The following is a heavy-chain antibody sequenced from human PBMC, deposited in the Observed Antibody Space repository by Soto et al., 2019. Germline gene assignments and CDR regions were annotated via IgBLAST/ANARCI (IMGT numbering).Heavy chain of an antibody. Sequence: EVPLLESGGGLVQPGGSLRLSFAASGFTFSSYDMRWVRQAPGKGLEWVSAISGSGGSTYYADSVKGRFTISRDNSKNTLYLQMNGLRAEDTAVYYCARRGSGSYYDYWGQGTLVTVSS. V-gene: IGHV3-23*01. CDR1: GFTFSSYD. D-gene: IGHD1-26*01. CDR2: ISGSGGST. J-gene: IGHJ4*02. CDR3: ARRGSGSYYDY.